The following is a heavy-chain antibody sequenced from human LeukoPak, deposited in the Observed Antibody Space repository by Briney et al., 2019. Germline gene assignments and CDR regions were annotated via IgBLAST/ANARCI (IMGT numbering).Heavy chain of an antibody. J-gene: IGHJ6*02. Sequence: GGSVRLSCAASGFIDSNNYMNWVRQAPGKGLEWVSIIYSGGGTYYADSMKGRFTISRDNSKNTLYLQMNSLRADDTAVYYCASARVVAVASFHYYNMDVWGQGTTVTVSS. CDR3: ASARVVAVASFHYYNMDV. CDR1: GFIDSNNY. V-gene: IGHV3-53*01. D-gene: IGHD2-2*01. CDR2: IYSGGGT.